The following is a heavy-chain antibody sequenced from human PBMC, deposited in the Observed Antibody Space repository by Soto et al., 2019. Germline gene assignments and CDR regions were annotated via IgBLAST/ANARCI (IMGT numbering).Heavy chain of an antibody. D-gene: IGHD3-10*01. V-gene: IGHV3-30*03. Sequence: QVQLVESGGGVVQPGRSLRLSCAASGFTFSSYGMHWVRQAPGKGLEWVAVISYDGSNKYYADSVKGRFTLSRDNSTNTPYLQMNSLRAEDTAVYYCAPWFGAFDYWGQGTLVTVSS. CDR1: GFTFSSYG. CDR3: APWFGAFDY. J-gene: IGHJ4*02. CDR2: ISYDGSNK.